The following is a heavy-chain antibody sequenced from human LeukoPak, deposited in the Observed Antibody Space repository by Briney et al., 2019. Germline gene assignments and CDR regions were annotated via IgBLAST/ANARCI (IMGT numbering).Heavy chain of an antibody. CDR1: GFTFSSKW. Sequence: GGSLRLSCAASGFTFSSKWMSWVRQAPGKGLEWVGNIQPDGSEGYPVDSVKGRFAISRDNAKNSLYLQMNSLRAEDTAVYYCARATSYYYDSSVPHFDYWGQGTLVTVSS. J-gene: IGHJ4*02. CDR2: IQPDGSEG. V-gene: IGHV3-7*01. CDR3: ARATSYYYDSSVPHFDY. D-gene: IGHD3-22*01.